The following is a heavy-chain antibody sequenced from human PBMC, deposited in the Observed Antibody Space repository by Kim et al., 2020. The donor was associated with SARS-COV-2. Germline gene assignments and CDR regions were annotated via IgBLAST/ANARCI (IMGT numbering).Heavy chain of an antibody. J-gene: IGHJ4*02. V-gene: IGHV1-69*01. CDR2: A. D-gene: IGHD2-21*02. Sequence: ANYAQKFQGRVTITADESTSTAYMELSSLRSEDTAVYYCASLTSVVTADYWGQGTLVTVSS. CDR3: ASLTSVVTADY.